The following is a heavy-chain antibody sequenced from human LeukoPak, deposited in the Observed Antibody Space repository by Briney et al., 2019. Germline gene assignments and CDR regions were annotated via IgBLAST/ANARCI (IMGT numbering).Heavy chain of an antibody. CDR3: ARDDHYNYYYMDV. CDR1: GFIFSTYS. Sequence: PGRSLKLSCAASGFIFSTYSMNWVRQAPGKGLEWVSYISSGSNTIYYADSVKGRFTISRDNAENTLYLQMNSLGAEDTAVYYCARDDHYNYYYMDVWGKGTTVTVSS. CDR2: ISSGSNTI. J-gene: IGHJ6*03. V-gene: IGHV3-48*01.